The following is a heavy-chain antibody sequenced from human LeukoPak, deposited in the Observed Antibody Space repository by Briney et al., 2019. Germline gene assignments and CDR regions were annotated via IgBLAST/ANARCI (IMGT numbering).Heavy chain of an antibody. CDR1: GFNFRDSR. J-gene: IGHJ4*02. D-gene: IGHD3-10*01. Sequence: GGSLRLSCAASGFNFRDSRMTWVRQAPGKGLEWVANINQDGTEKHFLDSVEGRFTISRDNAKKSLFLQMSSLRSEDTAVYFGVRGYWYFESWGQGTLVTVSA. CDR2: INQDGTEK. CDR3: VRGYWYFES. V-gene: IGHV3-7*04.